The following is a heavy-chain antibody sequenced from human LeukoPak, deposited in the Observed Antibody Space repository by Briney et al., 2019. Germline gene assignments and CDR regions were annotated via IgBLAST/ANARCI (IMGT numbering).Heavy chain of an antibody. V-gene: IGHV3-48*02. CDR2: ISISGSLI. Sequence: PGGSLRLSCAASGFTFSAYGMTWVRQAPGKGLEWVAYISISGSLIYPADSVKGRFTISRDNAKNSLYLRMNSLRDEDTAVYYCARDGTGMDVWGQGTTVTVS. CDR3: ARDGTGMDV. J-gene: IGHJ6*02. CDR1: GFTFSAYG. D-gene: IGHD1-1*01.